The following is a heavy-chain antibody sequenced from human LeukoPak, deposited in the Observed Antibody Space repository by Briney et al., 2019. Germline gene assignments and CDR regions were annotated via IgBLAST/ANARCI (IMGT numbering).Heavy chain of an antibody. CDR1: GGSFSGYY. CDR2: INHSGST. Sequence: PSETLSLTCAVYGGSFSGYYWSWIRQPPGKGLEWIGEINHSGSTNYNPSLKSRVTISVDTSKNQFSLKLSSVTAADTAVYYCARVSPPLDYWGQGTLVTVSS. CDR3: ARVSPPLDY. J-gene: IGHJ4*02. V-gene: IGHV4-34*01.